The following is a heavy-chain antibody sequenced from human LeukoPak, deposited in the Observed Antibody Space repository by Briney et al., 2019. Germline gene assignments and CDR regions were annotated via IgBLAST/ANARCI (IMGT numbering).Heavy chain of an antibody. J-gene: IGHJ6*02. V-gene: IGHV1-18*01. CDR2: ISAYNGST. CDR3: ARDHSSSPGRDGMDV. D-gene: IGHD6-6*01. CDR1: GYTFTSYG. Sequence: GASVKVSCKASGYTFTSYGISWVRQAPGQGLEWMGWISAYNGSTNYAQKLQGRVTMTTDTSTSTAYMELRSLRSDDTAVYYCARDHSSSPGRDGMDVWGQGTTVTVSS.